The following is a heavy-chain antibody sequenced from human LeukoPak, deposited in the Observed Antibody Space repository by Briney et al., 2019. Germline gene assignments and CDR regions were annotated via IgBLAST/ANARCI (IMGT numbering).Heavy chain of an antibody. J-gene: IGHJ4*02. V-gene: IGHV4-30-4*08. D-gene: IGHD3-10*01. Sequence: SQTLSLTCTVSGGSISSGDYFWSWIRQPPGKGLEWIGEIHNSGTTNYNPSLNSRVTISEDTSKNQFYLNLSSVTAADTAVYYCARRYYYNLGSFPFDFWGQGTLVTVSS. CDR2: IHNSGTT. CDR3: ARRYYYNLGSFPFDF. CDR1: GGSISSGDYF.